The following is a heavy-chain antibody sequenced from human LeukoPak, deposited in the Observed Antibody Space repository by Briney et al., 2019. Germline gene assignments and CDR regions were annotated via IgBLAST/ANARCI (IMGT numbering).Heavy chain of an antibody. CDR3: VFDWLLKWDV. D-gene: IGHD3-9*01. V-gene: IGHV3-48*01. CDR2: ISSSSSTI. J-gene: IGHJ6*02. CDR1: GFTFSSYS. Sequence: HAGGSLRLSCAASGFTFSSYSMNWVRQAPGKGLEWVSYISSSSSTIYYADSVKGRFTISRDNAKNTLYLQMNSLRAEDTAVYYSVFDWLLKWDVWGQGTTVTVSS.